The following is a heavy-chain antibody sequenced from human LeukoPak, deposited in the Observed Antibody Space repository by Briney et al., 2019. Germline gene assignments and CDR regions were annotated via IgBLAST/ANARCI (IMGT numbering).Heavy chain of an antibody. CDR3: ARDRPHNWFDP. J-gene: IGHJ5*02. Sequence: RGSLRLSCGASGFTFSDHWMHWVRQAPGKGLVWVSGIDTDGSTTRYADSVKGRFTISRDNAKNTVYLQMNTLRAEDTAVYYCARDRPHNWFDPWGQGTLVTVSS. V-gene: IGHV3-74*01. CDR1: GFTFSDHW. CDR2: IDTDGSTT.